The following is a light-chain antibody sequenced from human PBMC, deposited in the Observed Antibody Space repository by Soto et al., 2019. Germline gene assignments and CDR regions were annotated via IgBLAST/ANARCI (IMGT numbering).Light chain of an antibody. CDR3: QQYGRSPFT. V-gene: IGKV3-20*01. Sequence: EIVLTQSPGTLSLSPGARDTLSCRASQSVSSNTLAWSQQRPGQAPRVVIYGASTRATGIPERFSGSGSGTDFTLTISRLEPEDFAVYYCQQYGRSPFTFGPGTKVDIK. J-gene: IGKJ3*01. CDR2: GAS. CDR1: QSVSSNT.